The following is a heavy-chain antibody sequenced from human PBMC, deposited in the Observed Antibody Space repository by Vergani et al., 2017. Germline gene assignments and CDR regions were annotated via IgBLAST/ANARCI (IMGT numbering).Heavy chain of an antibody. CDR3: ARALLXSGGSCYYYYGMDV. CDR2: IIPIFGTA. Sequence: QVQLVQSGAEVKKPGSSVKVSCKASGGTFSSYAISWVRQAPGQGLEWMGGIIPIFGTANYAQKFQGRVTITADESTSTAYMELSSLRSEDTAVYYCARALLXSGGSCYYYYGMDVWGQGTTVTVSS. V-gene: IGHV1-69*12. CDR1: GGTFSSYA. D-gene: IGHD2-15*01. J-gene: IGHJ6*02.